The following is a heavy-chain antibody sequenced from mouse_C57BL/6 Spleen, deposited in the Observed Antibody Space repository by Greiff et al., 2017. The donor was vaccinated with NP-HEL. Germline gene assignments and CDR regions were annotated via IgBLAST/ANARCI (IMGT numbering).Heavy chain of an antibody. Sequence: VQLVESGPELVKPGASVKISCKASGYAFSSSWMNWVKQRPGKGLEWIGRIYPGDGDTNYNGKFKGKATLTADKSSSTAYMQLSSLTSEDSAVYFCARAYYYGSSYRFDYWGQGTTLTVSS. CDR3: ARAYYYGSSYRFDY. CDR2: IYPGDGDT. J-gene: IGHJ2*01. CDR1: GYAFSSSW. V-gene: IGHV1-82*01. D-gene: IGHD1-1*01.